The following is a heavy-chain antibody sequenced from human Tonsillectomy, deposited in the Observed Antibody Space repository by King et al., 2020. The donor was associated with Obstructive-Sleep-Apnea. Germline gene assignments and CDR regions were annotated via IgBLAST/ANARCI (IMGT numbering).Heavy chain of an antibody. CDR3: ARTQVMYYDIDY. CDR1: GFTVSDYY. CDR2: ISSSGRYT. D-gene: IGHD3-9*01. Sequence: GGGGGGPGGSRRLSYAASGFTVSDYYMTWIRQAPGKGLEWVSYISSSGRYTNNADSVKGRFTISRDNAKNSLHLQMNSLRAEDTAVYYCARTQVMYYDIDYWGQGTLVTVSS. V-gene: IGHV3-11*06. J-gene: IGHJ4*02.